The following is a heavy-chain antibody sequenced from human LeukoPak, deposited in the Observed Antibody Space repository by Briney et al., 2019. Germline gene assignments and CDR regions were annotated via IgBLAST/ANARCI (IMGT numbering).Heavy chain of an antibody. J-gene: IGHJ4*02. Sequence: GGSLRLSCTASGFNFNEHGMHWVRQAPGKGLEWVAFLRHDGSNIHYADSVKGRFTISRDNSKKTVFLRMNSLRAADTAVYYCAKSSSDYGGKQDLYYFDYWGQGTLVTVSS. CDR1: GFNFNEHG. CDR3: AKSSSDYGGKQDLYYFDY. CDR2: LRHDGSNI. D-gene: IGHD4-23*01. V-gene: IGHV3-30*02.